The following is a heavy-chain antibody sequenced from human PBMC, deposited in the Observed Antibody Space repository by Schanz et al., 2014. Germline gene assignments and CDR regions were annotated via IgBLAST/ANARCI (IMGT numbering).Heavy chain of an antibody. D-gene: IGHD3-10*01. Sequence: EVQLMESGGGLVKPGGSLRLSCVASGFIFGSSVMAWVRQAPGKGLEWVSAISGSGGTIYYADSVKGRFTISRDNAKNSLYLQMNSLRAEDTAVYYCARIGGSVFDYWAQGTLVTVSS. CDR2: ISGSGGTI. V-gene: IGHV3-23*01. J-gene: IGHJ4*02. CDR1: GFIFGSSV. CDR3: ARIGGSVFDY.